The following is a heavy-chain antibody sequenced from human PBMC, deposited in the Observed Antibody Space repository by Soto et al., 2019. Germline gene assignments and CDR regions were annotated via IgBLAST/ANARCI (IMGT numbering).Heavy chain of an antibody. CDR2: ISGSGGST. D-gene: IGHD1-1*01. V-gene: IGHV3-23*01. J-gene: IGHJ4*02. CDR3: AKEFAQLERPFSPDFDY. CDR1: GFTFSSYA. Sequence: EVQLLESGGGLVQPGGSLRLSCAASGFTFSSYAMSWVRQAPGKGLEWVSAISGSGGSTYYADSVKGRFTISRDNSKNTLYLQMNSLRAEDTAVYYCAKEFAQLERPFSPDFDYWGQGTLVTVSS.